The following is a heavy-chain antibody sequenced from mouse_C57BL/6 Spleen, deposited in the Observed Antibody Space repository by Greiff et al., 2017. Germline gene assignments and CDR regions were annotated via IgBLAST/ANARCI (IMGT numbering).Heavy chain of an antibody. J-gene: IGHJ4*01. CDR3: AYYSNSGFGIYYAMDY. CDR2: IYPGDGDT. V-gene: IGHV1-82*01. Sequence: QVQLKESGPELVKPGASVKISCKASGYAFSSSWMNWVKQRPGKGLEWIGRIYPGDGDTNYNGKFKGKATLTADKSSSKAYMQLSSLTSEDSAVYFCAYYSNSGFGIYYAMDYWGQGTSVTVSS. D-gene: IGHD2-5*01. CDR1: GYAFSSSW.